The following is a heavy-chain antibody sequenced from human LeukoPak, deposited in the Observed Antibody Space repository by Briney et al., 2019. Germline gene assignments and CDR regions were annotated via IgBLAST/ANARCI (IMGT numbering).Heavy chain of an antibody. J-gene: IGHJ6*03. CDR2: VNTTGST. D-gene: IGHD1-1*01. CDR1: GASLSSYY. V-gene: IGHV4-4*07. CDR3: ARNDYYYYMDV. Sequence: PSETLSLTCTVSGASLSSYYWSWIRQPAGKRLEWIGRVNTTGSTNYNPSLRSRVTMSVDTSKSQFSLTLKYVTAADTAVYYCARNDYYYYMDVWGKGTTVTVSS.